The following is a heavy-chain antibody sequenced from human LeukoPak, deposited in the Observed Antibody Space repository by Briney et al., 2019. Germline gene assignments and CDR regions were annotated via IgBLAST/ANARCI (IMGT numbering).Heavy chain of an antibody. J-gene: IGHJ4*02. D-gene: IGHD2-15*01. CDR2: INHSGST. V-gene: IGHV4-34*01. CDR1: GGSFSGYY. Sequence: SETLSLTCAVYGGSFSGYYWSWIRQPPGKGLEWIGEINHSGSTNYNPSLKRRVTISVDTSKNQFSLKLSSVTAADTAVYYCARVGCSGGSCYSADYWGQGTLVTVSS. CDR3: ARVGCSGGSCYSADY.